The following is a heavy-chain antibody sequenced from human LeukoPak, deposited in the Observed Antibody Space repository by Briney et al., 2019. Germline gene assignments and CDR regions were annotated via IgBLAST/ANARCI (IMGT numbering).Heavy chain of an antibody. D-gene: IGHD4-17*01. J-gene: IGHJ4*02. V-gene: IGHV3-66*01. CDR1: GFTVSSNY. Sequence: GGSLRLSCAASGFTVSSNYMSWVRQAPGQGLEWVSVIYSGGSTYYAGSVKGRFIISRDNSKNTLYLQINSLRAEDTAEYYCARGELTSVTTWGQGTLVTVSS. CDR2: IYSGGST. CDR3: ARGELTSVTT.